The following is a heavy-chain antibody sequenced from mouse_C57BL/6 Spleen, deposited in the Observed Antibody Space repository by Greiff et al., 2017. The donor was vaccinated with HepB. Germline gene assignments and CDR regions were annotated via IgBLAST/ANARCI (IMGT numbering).Heavy chain of an antibody. J-gene: IGHJ4*01. D-gene: IGHD2-1*01. CDR1: GFTFSSYA. CDR3: TRAEDGNYPYYAMDY. V-gene: IGHV5-9-1*02. CDR2: ISSGGDYI. Sequence: EVKLVESGEGLVKPGGSLKLSCAASGFTFSSYAMSWVRQTPEKRLEWVAYISSGGDYIYYADTVKGRFTISRDNARNTLYLQMSSLKSEDTAVYYCTRAEDGNYPYYAMDYWGQGTSVTVS.